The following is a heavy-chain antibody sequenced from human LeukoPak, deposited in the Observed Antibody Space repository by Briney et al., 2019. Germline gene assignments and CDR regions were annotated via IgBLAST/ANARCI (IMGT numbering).Heavy chain of an antibody. V-gene: IGHV4-39*07. Sequence: SETLSLTCTVSGDSIKSYNYYWGWIRQPPGQGLEWIGSIYYSGSTYYNPSLQSRVTIPVDTSKNRFSLKLSSVTAADTAVYYCARVPSFDYWGQGILVTVSS. CDR1: GDSIKSYNYY. J-gene: IGHJ4*02. CDR2: IYYSGST. CDR3: ARVPSFDY.